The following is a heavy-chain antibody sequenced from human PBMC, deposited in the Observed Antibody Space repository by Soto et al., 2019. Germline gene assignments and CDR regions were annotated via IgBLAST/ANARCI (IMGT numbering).Heavy chain of an antibody. Sequence: QVQLVQSGAEVKKPGASVKVSCKASGYTFTSYGISWVRQAPGQGLEWMGWISAYNGNTNYAQKLQGRVTMTTDTSTSTAYMELRSLRSDDTEVYYCARDCSSTSCYVGPDIWGQGTLVTVSS. CDR3: ARDCSSTSCYVGPDI. D-gene: IGHD2-2*01. CDR1: GYTFTSYG. J-gene: IGHJ4*02. V-gene: IGHV1-18*01. CDR2: ISAYNGNT.